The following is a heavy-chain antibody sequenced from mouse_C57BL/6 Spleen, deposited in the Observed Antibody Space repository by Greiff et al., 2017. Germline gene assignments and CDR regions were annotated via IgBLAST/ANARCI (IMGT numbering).Heavy chain of an antibody. J-gene: IGHJ3*01. V-gene: IGHV5-17*01. CDR2: ISSGSSTI. Sequence: EVKLVESGGGLVKPGGSLKLSCAASGFTFSDYGMHWVRQAPEKGLEWVAYISSGSSTIYYADTVKGRFTISRDNAKNTLFLQMTSLRSEDTAMYYCARHYYDGDAGSFAYWGQGTLVTVSA. CDR1: GFTFSDYG. CDR3: ARHYYDGDAGSFAY. D-gene: IGHD2-4*01.